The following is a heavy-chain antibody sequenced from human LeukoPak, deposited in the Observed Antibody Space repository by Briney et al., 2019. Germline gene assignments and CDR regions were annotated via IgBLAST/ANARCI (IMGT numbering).Heavy chain of an antibody. Sequence: GGSLRLSCAASGFTFSSYAMSWVRQAPGKGLEWVSYISSSGSTIYYADSVKGRFTISRDNAKNSLYLQMNSLRAEDTAVYYCARDESHDYGDYGGWFDPWGQGTLVTVSS. CDR1: GFTFSSYA. J-gene: IGHJ5*02. CDR3: ARDESHDYGDYGGWFDP. CDR2: ISSSGSTI. V-gene: IGHV3-48*03. D-gene: IGHD4-17*01.